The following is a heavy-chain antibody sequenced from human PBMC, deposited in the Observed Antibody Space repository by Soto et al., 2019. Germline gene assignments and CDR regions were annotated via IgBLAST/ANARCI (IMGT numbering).Heavy chain of an antibody. CDR3: ARVGCNDITCPDWFDP. Sequence: SETLSLTCTVSGGSISSYYWSWIRQPPGKGLEWIGYIYYSGSTNYNPSLKSRVTISVDTSKNQFSLKLSSVTAADTAVYYCARVGCNDITCPDWFDPWGQGTLVTVSS. CDR1: GGSISSYY. CDR2: IYYSGST. V-gene: IGHV4-59*01. J-gene: IGHJ5*02. D-gene: IGHD3-22*01.